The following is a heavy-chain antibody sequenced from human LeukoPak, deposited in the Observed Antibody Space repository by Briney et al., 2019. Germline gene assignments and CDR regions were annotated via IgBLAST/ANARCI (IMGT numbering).Heavy chain of an antibody. CDR1: RFTFSSYS. CDR2: ISSSSSYI. CDR3: ARGGVAVPAAIQIYYFDY. Sequence: GESLKISCAASRFTFSSYSMNWVRQAPGKGLEWVSFISSSSSYIWYADSVKGRFTISRDNAKNSLYLQMNSLRAEDTAVYYCARGGVAVPAAIQIYYFDYWGQGTLVTVSS. D-gene: IGHD2-2*01. J-gene: IGHJ4*02. V-gene: IGHV3-21*01.